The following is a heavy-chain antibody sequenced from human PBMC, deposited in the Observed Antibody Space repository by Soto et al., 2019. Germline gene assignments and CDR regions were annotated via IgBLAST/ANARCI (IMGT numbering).Heavy chain of an antibody. CDR3: ARGPGYYFDY. V-gene: IGHV3-21*01. Sequence: GGSLRLSFAASGFTFSSYSINWVRQAPGKGLEWVSSISSSGSYIYYADSVKGRFTISRDNAKNSLYLQMNSLRAEDTAVYYCARGPGYYFDYWGQGTLVTVSS. J-gene: IGHJ4*02. CDR2: ISSSGSYI. CDR1: GFTFSSYS.